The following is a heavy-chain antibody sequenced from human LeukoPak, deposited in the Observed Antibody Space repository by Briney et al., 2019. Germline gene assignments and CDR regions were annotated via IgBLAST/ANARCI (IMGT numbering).Heavy chain of an antibody. D-gene: IGHD1-14*01. J-gene: IGHJ6*02. Sequence: GGSLRLSCAASGFTFSSYAMSWVRQAPGKGLEWVSAISGSGDSTYYADSLKGRFTISRDNSKNTLYLQINGLRAEDTAVYYCARVYGNDGMDVWGQGTTVTVSS. CDR2: ISGSGDST. V-gene: IGHV3-23*01. CDR1: GFTFSSYA. CDR3: ARVYGNDGMDV.